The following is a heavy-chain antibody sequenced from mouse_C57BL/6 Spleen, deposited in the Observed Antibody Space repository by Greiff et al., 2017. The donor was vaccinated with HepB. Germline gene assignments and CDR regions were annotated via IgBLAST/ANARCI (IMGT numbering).Heavy chain of an antibody. CDR1: GYTFTNYW. D-gene: IGHD4-1*01. V-gene: IGHV1-63*01. Sequence: QVQLKESGAELVRPGTSVKMSCKASGYTFTNYWIGWAKQRPGHGLEWIGDIYPGGGYTNYNEKFKGKATLTADKSSSTAYMQFSSLTSEDSAIYYCARSGTENYFDYWGQGTTLTVSS. J-gene: IGHJ2*01. CDR2: IYPGGGYT. CDR3: ARSGTENYFDY.